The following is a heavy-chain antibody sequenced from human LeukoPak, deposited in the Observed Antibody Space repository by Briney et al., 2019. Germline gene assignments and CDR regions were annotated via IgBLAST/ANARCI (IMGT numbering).Heavy chain of an antibody. CDR2: ISGSGSGGST. V-gene: IGHV3-23*01. CDR1: GFTFSSSA. Sequence: GGSLRLSCAASGFTFSSSAMSWVRQAPGKGLEWVSSISGSGSGGSTYYADSVKGRFTISRDNSKNSLYLQMNSLRAEDTALYYCAKDSEAAAGTSYMDVWGKGTTVTVSS. CDR3: AKDSEAAAGTSYMDV. D-gene: IGHD6-13*01. J-gene: IGHJ6*03.